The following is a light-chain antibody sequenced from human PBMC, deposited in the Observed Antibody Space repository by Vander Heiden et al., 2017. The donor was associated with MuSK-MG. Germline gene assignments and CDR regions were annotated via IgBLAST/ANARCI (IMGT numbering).Light chain of an antibody. Sequence: QSVLTQPPSVSAAPGQKVPISCSGSSSNIGITYVSWYHQRPGTAPKLVIYDNNKRPSGSLDRFSGSKSGTSATLGITGLQTGDEADYYCGTWDSSLSAGGVFGTGTKVTVL. CDR2: DNN. J-gene: IGLJ1*01. CDR3: GTWDSSLSAGGV. CDR1: SSNIGITY. V-gene: IGLV1-51*01.